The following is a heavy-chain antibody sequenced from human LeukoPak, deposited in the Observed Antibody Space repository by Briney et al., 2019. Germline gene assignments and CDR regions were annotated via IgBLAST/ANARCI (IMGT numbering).Heavy chain of an antibody. CDR1: GGSFGGYY. Sequence: PSETLSLTCAVYGGSFGGYYWSWIRQPSGKGLEWIGEINHSGSTNYNPSLKSRVTISVDTSKNQFSLKLSSVTAADTAVYFCARGRATYDFWSGQKIDYWGQGTLVTVSS. CDR3: ARGRATYDFWSGQKIDY. D-gene: IGHD3-3*01. V-gene: IGHV4-34*01. J-gene: IGHJ4*02. CDR2: INHSGST.